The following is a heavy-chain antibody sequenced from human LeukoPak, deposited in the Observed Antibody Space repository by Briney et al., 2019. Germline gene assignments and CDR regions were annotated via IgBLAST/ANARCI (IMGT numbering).Heavy chain of an antibody. Sequence: SETLSLTCAVYGGSFSGYYWSWIRQPPGKGLEWIGEINHSGSTNYNPSLKSRVTISVDTSKSQFSLKLGSVTAADTAVYYCARGGYYDSSGHSELDYWGQGTLVTVSS. D-gene: IGHD3-22*01. CDR2: INHSGST. J-gene: IGHJ4*02. CDR1: GGSFSGYY. CDR3: ARGGYYDSSGHSELDY. V-gene: IGHV4-34*01.